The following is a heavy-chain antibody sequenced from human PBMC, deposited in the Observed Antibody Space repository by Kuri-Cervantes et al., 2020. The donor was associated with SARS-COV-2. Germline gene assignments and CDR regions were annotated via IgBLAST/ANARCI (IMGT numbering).Heavy chain of an antibody. J-gene: IGHJ6*01. CDR3: ATVNPAVVPAAMGNYYYYGMDV. Sequence: ASVKVSCKVSGYTLTELSMHWVRQAPGKGLEWMGGFDPEDGETIYAQKFQGRVTMTEDTSTDTAYMELSSLRSEDTAVYYCATVNPAVVPAAMGNYYYYGMDVWGQGTTV. D-gene: IGHD2-2*01. V-gene: IGHV1-24*01. CDR2: FDPEDGET. CDR1: GYTLTELS.